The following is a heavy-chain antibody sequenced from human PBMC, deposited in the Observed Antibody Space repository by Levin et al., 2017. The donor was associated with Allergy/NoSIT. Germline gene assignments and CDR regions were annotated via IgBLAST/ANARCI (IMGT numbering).Heavy chain of an antibody. CDR2: LNPNSGDT. V-gene: IGHV1-2*06. J-gene: IGHJ5*02. CDR1: GFTFTIYD. D-gene: IGHD6-13*01. CDR3: ARETIAAPPYNWFDT. Sequence: ASVKVSCKASGFTFTIYDIHWVRQAPGQGLEWAGRLNPNSGDTESAQKFMGRVTMTRDTSTTTAFMELTRLRPDDTAIYFCARETIAAPPYNWFDTWGQGALVTVSS.